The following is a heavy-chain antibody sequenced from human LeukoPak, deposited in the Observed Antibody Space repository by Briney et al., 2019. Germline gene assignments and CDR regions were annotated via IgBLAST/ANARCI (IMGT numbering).Heavy chain of an antibody. J-gene: IGHJ2*01. CDR3: ARDLYYDGSGGDL. V-gene: IGHV3-21*06. Sequence: GRSLRLSCAVSGFTLRNYSMNWVRQAPGKGLEWVSSISSSSSYIYYADSMKGRFTISRDNAKNSLYLQMNSLRAEDTAVYYCARDLYYDGSGGDLWGRGTLVTVSS. CDR1: GFTLRNYS. CDR2: ISSSSSYI. D-gene: IGHD3-22*01.